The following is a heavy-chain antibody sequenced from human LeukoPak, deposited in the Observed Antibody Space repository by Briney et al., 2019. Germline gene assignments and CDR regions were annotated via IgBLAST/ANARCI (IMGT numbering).Heavy chain of an antibody. V-gene: IGHV3-7*01. J-gene: IGHJ4*02. D-gene: IGHD3-22*01. Sequence: GGSLRLSCAASGFTFSSHWMSWVCQAPGKGLEWVANIKEDGSEKYYVDSVKGRFTISRDNAKNSLYLQMNSLRAEDTAVYYCVRDPQDAPMIFDYWGQGTLVIVSS. CDR3: VRDPQDAPMIFDY. CDR1: GFTFSSHW. CDR2: IKEDGSEK.